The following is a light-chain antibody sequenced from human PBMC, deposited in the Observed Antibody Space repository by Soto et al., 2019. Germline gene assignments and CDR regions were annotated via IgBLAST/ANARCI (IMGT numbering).Light chain of an antibody. CDR1: QSVTIN. CDR2: GAS. CDR3: QQYNNWPSMYT. Sequence: EIAMTQSPATLSVSPGERATLSCRASQSVTINLAWYQQKAGQAPRLLIYGASARATGIPARFSGSGSGTEFTLTISSLQSEDFAVYYCQQYNNWPSMYTFGQGTKLEFK. V-gene: IGKV3-15*01. J-gene: IGKJ2*01.